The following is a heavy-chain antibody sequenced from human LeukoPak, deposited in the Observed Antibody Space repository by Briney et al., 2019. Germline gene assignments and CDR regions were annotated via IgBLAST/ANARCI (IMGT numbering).Heavy chain of an antibody. D-gene: IGHD6-13*01. J-gene: IGHJ4*02. CDR3: ARGLNLTTRGGAAAGFLDY. Sequence: SETLSLTCAVYGEFFSGSYWNWIRQSPGKGLEWIGEINHSGNTNYNPSLKSRVTISVDTSQKQFSLRLSSVTAADTAVYYCARGLNLTTRGGAAAGFLDYWGQGTLVTVSS. V-gene: IGHV4-34*01. CDR1: GEFFSGSY. CDR2: INHSGNT.